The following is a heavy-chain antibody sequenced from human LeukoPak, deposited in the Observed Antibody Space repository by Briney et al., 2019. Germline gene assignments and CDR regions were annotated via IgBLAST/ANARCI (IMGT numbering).Heavy chain of an antibody. D-gene: IGHD3-22*01. V-gene: IGHV1-2*02. J-gene: IGHJ4*02. Sequence: ASVKVSCKASGYMFTDYYMHWVRQAPGQGLEWMGWINPNSGGTNYAQKFQGRVTMTRDTSISTAYMELSRLRSDDTAVYYCARAAYYYDSSGYYYGGSGGEYYFDYWGQGTLVTVSS. CDR1: GYMFTDYY. CDR2: INPNSGGT. CDR3: ARAAYYYDSSGYYYGGSGGEYYFDY.